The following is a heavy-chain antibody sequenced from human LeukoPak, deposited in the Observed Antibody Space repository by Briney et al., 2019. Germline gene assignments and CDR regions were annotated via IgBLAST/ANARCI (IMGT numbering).Heavy chain of an antibody. CDR1: GGSISSSSYY. Sequence: KPSETLSLTCTVSGGSISSSSYYWGWIRQPPGKGLEWIGSIYYSGSTYYNPSLKSRVTISVDTSKNQFSLKLSSVTAADTAVYYCARHLPFNYYFDYWGQGTLVTVSS. CDR2: IYYSGST. D-gene: IGHD3-16*01. CDR3: ARHLPFNYYFDY. V-gene: IGHV4-39*01. J-gene: IGHJ4*02.